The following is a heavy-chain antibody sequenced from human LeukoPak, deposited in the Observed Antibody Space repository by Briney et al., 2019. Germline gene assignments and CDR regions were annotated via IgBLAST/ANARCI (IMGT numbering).Heavy chain of an antibody. J-gene: IGHJ4*02. V-gene: IGHV4-4*09. CDR1: GDSISSYY. CDR3: ARQSSGSSFDY. D-gene: IGHD1-26*01. Sequence: PSETLSLTCTVSGDSISSYYWSWIRQPPGKGLEWIGCIYTSGSTNYNPSLKSRVAISIDTSKNQFSLKLTSVTAADTAVYYCARQSSGSSFDYWGQGTLVTVSS. CDR2: IYTSGST.